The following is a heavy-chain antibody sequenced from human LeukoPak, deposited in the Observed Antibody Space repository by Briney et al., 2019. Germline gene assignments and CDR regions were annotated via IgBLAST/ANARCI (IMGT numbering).Heavy chain of an antibody. CDR3: ARDLGSSGFFDY. CDR1: GFNFRSYG. D-gene: IGHD6-19*01. V-gene: IGHV3-33*01. Sequence: GGSLRLSCVASGFNFRSYGMHWVRRAPGKGLEWVAIIWYDGSDKYYADSVKGRFTISRDNSRNTLYLQMNSLRAEDTAVYYCARDLGSSGFFDYWGQGTLVTVSP. CDR2: IWYDGSDK. J-gene: IGHJ4*02.